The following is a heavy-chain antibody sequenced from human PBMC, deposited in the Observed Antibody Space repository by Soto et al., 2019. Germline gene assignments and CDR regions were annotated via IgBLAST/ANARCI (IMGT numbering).Heavy chain of an antibody. D-gene: IGHD4-17*01. CDR1: GGSISSGNYY. Sequence: QVQLQESGPGLVKPSQTLSLTCTVSGGSISSGNYYWSWIRQPPGKGLEWIGFISYSGTTHYSASLRSRGSXSXXXSXXQFSLDLSSVTAADTAVYYCATMGTPVTGLYYFDYWGQGTLVTVSS. J-gene: IGHJ4*02. CDR3: ATMGTPVTGLYYFDY. V-gene: IGHV4-30-4*01. CDR2: ISYSGTT.